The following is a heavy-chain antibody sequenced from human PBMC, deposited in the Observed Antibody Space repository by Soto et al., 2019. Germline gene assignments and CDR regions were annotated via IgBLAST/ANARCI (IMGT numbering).Heavy chain of an antibody. CDR3: AKVSVNYDFWSAHGDFDY. D-gene: IGHD3-3*01. CDR2: ISGSGGST. J-gene: IGHJ4*02. CDR1: GFTFSSYA. Sequence: GVSLRLSCAASGFTFSSYAMSWVRQAPGKGLEWVSAISGSGGSTYYADSVKGRFTISRDNSKNTLYLQMNSLRAEDTAVYYCAKVSVNYDFWSAHGDFDYWGQGTLVTVSS. V-gene: IGHV3-23*01.